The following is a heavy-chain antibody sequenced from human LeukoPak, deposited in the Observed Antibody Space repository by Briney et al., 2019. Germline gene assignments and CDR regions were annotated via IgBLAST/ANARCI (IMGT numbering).Heavy chain of an antibody. Sequence: GGSLRLSCADSGFTFRNYGMHWVRQAPGKGLEWVAVISNDGSNKYYADSVKGRFTISRDNSKNTLYLQMNSLRPEDAALYYCVQDLMWYDSSGSDGMDVWGQGTTVTVSS. D-gene: IGHD3-22*01. CDR2: ISNDGSNK. CDR3: VQDLMWYDSSGSDGMDV. V-gene: IGHV3-30*18. J-gene: IGHJ6*02. CDR1: GFTFRNYG.